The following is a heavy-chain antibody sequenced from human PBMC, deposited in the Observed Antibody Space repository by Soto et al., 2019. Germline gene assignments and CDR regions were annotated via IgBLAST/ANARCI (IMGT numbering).Heavy chain of an antibody. D-gene: IGHD2-2*02. CDR2: ISYSGST. CDR3: ARHHCTTTSCFTGYFDY. V-gene: IGHV4-31*01. J-gene: IGHJ4*02. Sequence: SETLSLTCTVSGGSITSGDYYWSWIRQHPGTGLEWIGYISYSGSTYYNPSLTSQIIISLDTSRNQFSLKLRSVTAADTAVYFCARHHCTTTSCFTGYFDYWGQGTLVTVSS. CDR1: GGSITSGDYY.